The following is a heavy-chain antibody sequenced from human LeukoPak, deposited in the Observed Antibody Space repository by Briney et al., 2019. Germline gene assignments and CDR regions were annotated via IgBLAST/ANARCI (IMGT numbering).Heavy chain of an antibody. CDR3: ASRRRGQWLVPGGYFDY. D-gene: IGHD6-19*01. CDR1: GFTFSSYA. V-gene: IGHV3-7*01. J-gene: IGHJ4*02. CDR2: IKQDGSEK. Sequence: PGGSLRLSCAASGFTFSSYAMTWVRQAPGKGLEWVANIKQDGSEKYYVDSVKGRFTISRDNAKNSLYLQMNSLRAEDTAVYYCASRRRGQWLVPGGYFDYWGQGTLVTVSS.